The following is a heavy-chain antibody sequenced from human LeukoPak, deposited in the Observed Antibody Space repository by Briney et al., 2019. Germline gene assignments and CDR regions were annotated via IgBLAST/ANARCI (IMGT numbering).Heavy chain of an antibody. D-gene: IGHD1-14*01. J-gene: IGHJ5*02. V-gene: IGHV3-53*01. CDR2: IYGGGST. CDR3: ARVWEVSGTRWFDP. Sequence: GALRLSCEASGFTVSSNYMSWVRQAPGKGLEWVSVIYGGGSTGYADSVKGRFTISRDNAKNSLYLLMNSLRAEDTALYHCARVWEVSGTRWFDPWGQGTLVTVSS. CDR1: GFTVSSNY.